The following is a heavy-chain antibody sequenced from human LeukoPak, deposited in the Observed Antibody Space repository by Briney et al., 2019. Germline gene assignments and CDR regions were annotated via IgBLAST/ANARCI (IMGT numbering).Heavy chain of an antibody. CDR2: IWYDGSNK. D-gene: IGHD6-13*01. J-gene: IGHJ4*02. CDR1: GFTFSSYV. Sequence: GRSLRLSCAASGFTFSSYVMHWVRQAPGKGLEWVAVIWYDGSNKYCADSVKGRFTISRDNSKNTLYLQMNSLRAEDTAVYYCARGSEIAAPRPFDYWGQGTLVTVSS. V-gene: IGHV3-33*01. CDR3: ARGSEIAAPRPFDY.